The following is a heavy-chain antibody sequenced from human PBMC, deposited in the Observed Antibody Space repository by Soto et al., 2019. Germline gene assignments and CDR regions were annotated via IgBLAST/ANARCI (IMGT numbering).Heavy chain of an antibody. CDR2: INSDGTRT. CDR3: ARVAVGYYYMDV. J-gene: IGHJ6*03. V-gene: IGHV3-74*01. Sequence: EVQLVESGGGLVQPGGSLRLSCAASGFTFSNYWMHWVRQAPGKGLVWVSRINSDGTRTNYADSVKGRFTISRANAENTLYLQMNSLTAEDTAVYYCARVAVGYYYMDVWGKGTTVTVSS. CDR1: GFTFSNYW.